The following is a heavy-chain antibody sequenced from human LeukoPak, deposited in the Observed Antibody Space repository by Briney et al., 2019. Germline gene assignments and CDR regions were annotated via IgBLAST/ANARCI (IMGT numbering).Heavy chain of an antibody. D-gene: IGHD2-2*01. CDR1: GYTFTSYD. Sequence: ASVKVSCKASGYTFTSYDINWVRQATGQGLEWMGWMNPNSGNTGYAQKFQGRVTITADESTSTAYMELSSLRSEDTAVYYCATPPHTMTNYYYYGMDVWGQGTTVTVSS. CDR3: ATPPHTMTNYYYYGMDV. CDR2: MNPNSGNT. J-gene: IGHJ6*02. V-gene: IGHV1-8*01.